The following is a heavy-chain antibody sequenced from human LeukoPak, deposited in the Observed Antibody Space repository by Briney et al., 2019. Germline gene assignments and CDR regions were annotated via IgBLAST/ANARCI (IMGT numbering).Heavy chain of an antibody. Sequence: GGSLKLSCAASGFTFSSYWMHWVRHAPGKGLVWVSRINGDGSSTSYADSVKGRFTISRDNAKNTLYLQMNSLRAEDTAVYYCARAGNSTSRRYFDYWGQGTLVTVSS. V-gene: IGHV3-74*01. D-gene: IGHD6-6*01. J-gene: IGHJ4*02. CDR1: GFTFSSYW. CDR3: ARAGNSTSRRYFDY. CDR2: INGDGSST.